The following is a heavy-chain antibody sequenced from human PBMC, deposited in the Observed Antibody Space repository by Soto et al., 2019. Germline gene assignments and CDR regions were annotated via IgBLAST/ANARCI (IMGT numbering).Heavy chain of an antibody. Sequence: PSETLSLTCTVSGGSISSSSYYWGWIRQPPGKGLEWIGSIYYSGSTYYNPSLKSRVTISVDTSKNQFSLKLSSVTAADTAVYYCARDFTVTGGGIDYWGQGTLVTVAS. D-gene: IGHD4-17*01. CDR2: IYYSGST. CDR1: GGSISSSSYY. CDR3: ARDFTVTGGGIDY. J-gene: IGHJ4*02. V-gene: IGHV4-39*02.